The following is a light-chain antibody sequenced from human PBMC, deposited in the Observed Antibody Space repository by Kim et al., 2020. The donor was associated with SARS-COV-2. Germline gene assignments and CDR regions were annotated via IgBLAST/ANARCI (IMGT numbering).Light chain of an antibody. CDR2: YKT. Sequence: AAGKAESDTCRGNKFESESVHRYQHKPGHGPVLVTFYKTDRHSGIPERLSVSRSGDTDTLTISRDEAGDEADYYCQVWDSESIHWVFGGGTQLTVL. V-gene: IGLV3-21*04. CDR1: KFESES. J-gene: IGLJ3*02. CDR3: QVWDSESIHWV.